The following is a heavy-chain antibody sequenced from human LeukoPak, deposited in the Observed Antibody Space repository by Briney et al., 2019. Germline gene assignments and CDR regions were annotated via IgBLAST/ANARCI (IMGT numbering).Heavy chain of an antibody. CDR2: INERGRT. CDR3: ARGYSSSWSKNNWFDP. CDR1: GGSFSGYD. D-gene: IGHD6-13*01. J-gene: IGHJ5*02. V-gene: IGHV4-34*01. Sequence: SETLSLTCAVYGGSFSGYDWNWIRQPPGKGLEWIGEINERGRTNYNPSFNSRVTISVDTSKNQISLNLSSVTAADTAVYYCARGYSSSWSKNNWFDPWGQGTLVTVSS.